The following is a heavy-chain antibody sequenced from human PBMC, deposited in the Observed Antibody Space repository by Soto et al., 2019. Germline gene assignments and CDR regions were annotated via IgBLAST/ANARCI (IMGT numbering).Heavy chain of an antibody. J-gene: IGHJ4*02. V-gene: IGHV4-59*12. CDR2: IYYSGST. D-gene: IGHD4-17*01. Sequence: PSQTLSLSWSVSGGSIGSYDGSWIRQTPGKGLEWIGYIYYSGSTNYNPSLKSRVTISVDTSKNQFSLKLSSVTAADTAVYYCAGRSSTVTTPSFDYWGQGTQVTVSS. CDR1: GGSIGSYD. CDR3: AGRSSTVTTPSFDY.